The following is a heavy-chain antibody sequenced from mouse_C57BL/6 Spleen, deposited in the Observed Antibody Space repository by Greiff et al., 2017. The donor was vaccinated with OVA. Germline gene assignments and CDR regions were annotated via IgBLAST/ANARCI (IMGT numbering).Heavy chain of an antibody. J-gene: IGHJ4*01. CDR2: ISSGSSTI. CDR3: ARFDRMDY. CDR1: GFTFSDYY. V-gene: IGHV5-17*01. Sequence: EVQGVESGGGLVQPGGSLKLSCAASGFTFSDYYMYWVRQTPEKRLEWVAYISSGSSTIYYADTVKGRFTISRDNAKNTLFLQMTSLRSEDTAMYYCARFDRMDYWGQGTSVTVSS.